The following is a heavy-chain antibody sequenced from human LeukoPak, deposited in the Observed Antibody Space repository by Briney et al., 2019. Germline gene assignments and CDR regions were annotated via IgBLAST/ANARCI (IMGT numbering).Heavy chain of an antibody. V-gene: IGHV3-30*18. CDR3: AKPPPYYYDSSGYYAY. CDR1: GFTFSSYG. D-gene: IGHD3-22*01. Sequence: PGGSLRLSRAASGFTFSSYGMHWVRQAPGKGLEWVAVISYDGSNKYYADSVKGPFTISRDNSKNTLYLQMNSLRAEDTAVYYCAKPPPYYYDSSGYYAYWGQGTLVTVSS. CDR2: ISYDGSNK. J-gene: IGHJ4*02.